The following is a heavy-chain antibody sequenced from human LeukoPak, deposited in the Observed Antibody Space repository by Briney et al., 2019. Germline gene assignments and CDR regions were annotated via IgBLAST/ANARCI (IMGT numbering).Heavy chain of an antibody. V-gene: IGHV3-23*01. CDR2: ISGSGDST. D-gene: IGHD5-24*01. Sequence: PGGTFRLSCAASGFTFSSYGMSWVRQAPGKGLEWVSSISGSGDSTYYADSVKGRFTISRDNSKNTLYLQMNSLRAEDTAVYYCARSEMATILGFDYWGEGTLVAVSS. CDR1: GFTFSSYG. J-gene: IGHJ4*02. CDR3: ARSEMATILGFDY.